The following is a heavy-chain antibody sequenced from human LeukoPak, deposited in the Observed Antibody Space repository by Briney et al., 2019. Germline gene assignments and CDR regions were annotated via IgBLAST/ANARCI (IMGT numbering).Heavy chain of an antibody. Sequence: GGSLRLSCAASGLTFSNYWKDWVRQAPGKGLEWVAVIWYDRSNKYYADSVKGRFTISRDNSKNTLYLQMNSLRAEDTAVYYCARDQKRYFDWFRPDILYYYGMDVWGQGTTVTVSS. CDR2: IWYDRSNK. D-gene: IGHD3-9*01. CDR1: GLTFSNYW. CDR3: ARDQKRYFDWFRPDILYYYGMDV. V-gene: IGHV3-33*08. J-gene: IGHJ6*02.